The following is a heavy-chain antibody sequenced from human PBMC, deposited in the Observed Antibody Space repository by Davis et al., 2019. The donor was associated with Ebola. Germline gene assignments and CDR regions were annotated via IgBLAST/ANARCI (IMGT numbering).Heavy chain of an antibody. Sequence: PSETLSLTCTVSGGSISTYYWSWIRQPPGKGLEWIGYIYYSGSTYYNPSLKSRVTISVDTSKNQFSLKLSSVTAADTAVYYCARPIAAGPWFDPWGQGTLVTVSS. CDR3: ARPIAAGPWFDP. D-gene: IGHD6-13*01. CDR1: GGSISTYY. J-gene: IGHJ5*02. V-gene: IGHV4-59*04. CDR2: IYYSGST.